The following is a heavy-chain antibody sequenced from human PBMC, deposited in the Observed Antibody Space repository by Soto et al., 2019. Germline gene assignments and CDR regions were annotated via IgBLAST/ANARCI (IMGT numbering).Heavy chain of an antibody. CDR2: ISSSSSYI. D-gene: IGHD5-18*01. J-gene: IGHJ4*02. Sequence: SLRLSCAASGFTFSSYSMNWVRQAPGRGLEWVSSISSSSSYIYYADSVKGRFTISRDNAKNSLYLQMNNLRAEDTAVYYCARALNSYGFSFLDYWGQGTLVTVSS. CDR1: GFTFSSYS. CDR3: ARALNSYGFSFLDY. V-gene: IGHV3-21*01.